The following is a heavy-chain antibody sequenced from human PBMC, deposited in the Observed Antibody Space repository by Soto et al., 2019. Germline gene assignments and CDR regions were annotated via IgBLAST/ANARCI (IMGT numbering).Heavy chain of an antibody. CDR3: TSLYYGH. D-gene: IGHD3-16*02. Sequence: LRLSCAASEFTFTYAWMSWVRQAPGKGLEWVGRIKSKTDGGTTDYAAPVKGRFTISGDESQNTLYLQMNSLKTEDTAVYYCTSLYYGHWGQGTLVTVSS. J-gene: IGHJ4*02. CDR1: EFTFTYAW. CDR2: IKSKTDGGTT. V-gene: IGHV3-15*01.